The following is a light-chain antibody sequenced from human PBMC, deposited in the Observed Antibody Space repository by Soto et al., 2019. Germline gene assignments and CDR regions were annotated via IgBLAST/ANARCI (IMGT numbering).Light chain of an antibody. CDR1: QSLGGN. CDR3: QQYSNWPPWT. CDR2: RAS. Sequence: IVLTQSPATLSVSPGDTATLSCRASQSLGGNLAWYQQKPGQAPRPLIFRASSRATGVPARFSASGSGTEFTLTISGLQSEDFAVYYCQQYSNWPPWTFGPGTKVDIK. V-gene: IGKV3-15*01. J-gene: IGKJ1*01.